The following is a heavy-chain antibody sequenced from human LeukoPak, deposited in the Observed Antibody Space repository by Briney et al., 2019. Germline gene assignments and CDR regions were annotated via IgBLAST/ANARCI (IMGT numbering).Heavy chain of an antibody. CDR2: IYYSGST. V-gene: IGHV4-59*12. Sequence: PSETLSLICTVSGGSISSYYWSWIRQPPGKGLESIGYIYYSGSTNHNPSLKSRVTISVDTSKNQFSLELSSVTAADTAVYYCAREPTVTTNGYWGQGTLVTVSS. D-gene: IGHD4-17*01. J-gene: IGHJ4*02. CDR3: AREPTVTTNGY. CDR1: GGSISSYY.